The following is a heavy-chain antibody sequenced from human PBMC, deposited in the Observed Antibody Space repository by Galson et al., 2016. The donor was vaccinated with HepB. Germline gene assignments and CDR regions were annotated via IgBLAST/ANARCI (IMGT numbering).Heavy chain of an antibody. D-gene: IGHD2-8*01. CDR1: GFSVSSND. Sequence: SLRLSCAASGFSVSSNDASWVRQAPGKGLEWVSVSYSGGRTCYAASVKGRFTVSRDNSKNTLYLQMNSLRVEDTAVYYCAREGCINGACHLDGFDVWGQGTMVTVSS. CDR3: AREGCINGACHLDGFDV. V-gene: IGHV3-53*01. CDR2: SYSGGRT. J-gene: IGHJ3*01.